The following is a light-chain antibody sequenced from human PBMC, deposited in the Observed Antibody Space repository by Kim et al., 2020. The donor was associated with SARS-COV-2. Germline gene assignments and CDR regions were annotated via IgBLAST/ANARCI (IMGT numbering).Light chain of an antibody. Sequence: DIQMTQSPSSLSASVGDRVTITCRASQGISNYLAWYHQKPGKVPKLLIYAASTLQSGVPSRFSGSGSGTDFTLTISSLQPEDVATYYCQKYNSGTFGQGTKVDIK. V-gene: IGKV1-27*01. J-gene: IGKJ1*01. CDR2: AAS. CDR1: QGISNY. CDR3: QKYNSGT.